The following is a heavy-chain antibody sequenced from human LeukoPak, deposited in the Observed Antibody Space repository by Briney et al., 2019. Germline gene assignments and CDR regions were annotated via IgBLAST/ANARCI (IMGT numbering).Heavy chain of an antibody. V-gene: IGHV1-69*06. D-gene: IGHD3-22*01. CDR3: ARAETYYYDSSGYYHIDY. CDR2: IIPIFGTA. J-gene: IGHJ4*02. CDR1: GGTFSSYA. Sequence: ASVKVSCKASGGTFSSYAISWVRQAPGQGLEWMGGIIPIFGTANYAQKFQGRVTITADKSTSTAYMELSSLRSEDTAVYYCARAETYYYDSSGYYHIDYWGQGTLVTVSS.